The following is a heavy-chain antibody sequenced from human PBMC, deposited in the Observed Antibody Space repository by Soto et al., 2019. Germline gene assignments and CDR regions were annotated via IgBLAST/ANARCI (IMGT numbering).Heavy chain of an antibody. J-gene: IGHJ6*02. D-gene: IGHD2-2*02. CDR1: GDGVSSNSAA. V-gene: IGHV6-1*01. CDR3: AREPDCSSTSCYTSYYYYGMDV. Sequence: SQTLSLTCAISGDGVSSNSAAWNWIRQSPSRGLEWLGRTYYRSKWYNDYAVSVKSRITINPDTSKNQFSLQLNSVTPEDTAVYYCAREPDCSSTSCYTSYYYYGMDVWGQGTTVTVSS. CDR2: TYYRSKWYN.